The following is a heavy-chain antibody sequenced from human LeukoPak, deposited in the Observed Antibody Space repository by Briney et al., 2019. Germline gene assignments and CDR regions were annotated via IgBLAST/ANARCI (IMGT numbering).Heavy chain of an antibody. D-gene: IGHD2-2*01. CDR2: INHSGST. V-gene: IGHV4-34*01. J-gene: IGHJ5*02. Sequence: SETLSLTCAVYGGSFSGYYCSWMRQPPGKGLEWIGEINHSGSTNYNPSLKSRVTISVDTSKTQFSLKLSSVTDADTAVYYCARRKRSGCSSTSCLLIGFDPWGQGVLVT. CDR3: ARRKRSGCSSTSCLLIGFDP. CDR1: GGSFSGYY.